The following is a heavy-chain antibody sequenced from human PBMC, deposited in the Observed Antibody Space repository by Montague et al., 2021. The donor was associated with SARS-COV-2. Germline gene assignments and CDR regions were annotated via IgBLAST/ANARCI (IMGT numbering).Heavy chain of an antibody. D-gene: IGHD3-22*01. CDR1: GGSIRSYF. V-gene: IGHV4-59*08. Sequence: SETLSLTCEVSGGSIRSYFWSWIRQPPGKGLEWVGYISDSGSTKYNPSLQSRVTISVDTARNQFSLKLLSVTAADTAFYYCARVDSSGPGEYWGQGILVSVSS. CDR3: ARVDSSGPGEY. CDR2: ISDSGST. J-gene: IGHJ4*02.